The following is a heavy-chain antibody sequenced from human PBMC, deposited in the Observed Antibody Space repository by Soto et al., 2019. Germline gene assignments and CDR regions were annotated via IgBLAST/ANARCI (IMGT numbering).Heavy chain of an antibody. V-gene: IGHV2-70*04. CDR3: ERSTGGFTVATYFFDY. J-gene: IGHJ4*02. D-gene: IGHD4-17*01. Sequence: GPTVVNPRHTLTLTCTFSGFSLSSKGMRVSWIRQPPGKALEWLARIDWDDDKFYSPSLRTRLTISKDTSKNQVVLTMTNVDPKDTATYYCERSTGGFTVATYFFDYWGQGNLVTVSS. CDR2: IDWDDDK. CDR1: GFSLSSKGMR.